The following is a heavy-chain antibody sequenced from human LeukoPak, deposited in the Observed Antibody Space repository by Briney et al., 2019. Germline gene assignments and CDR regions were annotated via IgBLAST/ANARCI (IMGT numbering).Heavy chain of an antibody. CDR3: AHIYGSGITDNWFDP. V-gene: IGHV1-2*02. CDR1: GYTFTGYY. CDR2: INPNGADT. Sequence: ASVKVSCKASGYTFTGYYMHWVRQAPGQRLEWMGWINPNGADTNYAQKLQGRVTMTTDTSTSTAYMELRSLRSDDTAVYYCAHIYGSGITDNWFDPWGQGTLVTVSS. J-gene: IGHJ5*02. D-gene: IGHD3-10*01.